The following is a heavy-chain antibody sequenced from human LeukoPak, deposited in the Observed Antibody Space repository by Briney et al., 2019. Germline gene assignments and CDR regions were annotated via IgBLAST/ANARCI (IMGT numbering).Heavy chain of an antibody. CDR2: ISGSGGST. CDR1: GFTFSSYG. V-gene: IGHV3-23*01. J-gene: IGHJ4*02. D-gene: IGHD3-10*01. CDR3: ANCRPLKASSYRGDDY. Sequence: GGSLRLSCAASGFTFSSYGMSWVRQAPGKGLEWVSAISGSGGSTYYADSVKGRFTISRDNSKNTLYLQMNSLRAEDTAVYYCANCRPLKASSYRGDDYWGQGTLVTVSS.